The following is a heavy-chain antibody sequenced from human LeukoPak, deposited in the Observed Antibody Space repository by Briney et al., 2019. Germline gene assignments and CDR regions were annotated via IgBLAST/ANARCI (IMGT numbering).Heavy chain of an antibody. D-gene: IGHD2/OR15-2a*01. CDR2: ITGSGGSP. V-gene: IGHV3-23*01. CDR1: GFTFSSYG. Sequence: PGGSLRLSCAASGFTFSSYGMMWVRQAPGKGLERVSAITGSGGSPYYADSVKGRWTIARDNSKTTVYLQMHSLRAEDTALYYCAKANRNYYGMDVWGQGTTVTVFS. J-gene: IGHJ6*02. CDR3: AKANRNYYGMDV.